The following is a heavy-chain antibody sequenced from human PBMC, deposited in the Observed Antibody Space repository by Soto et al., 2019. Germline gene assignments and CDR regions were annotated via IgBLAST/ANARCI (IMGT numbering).Heavy chain of an antibody. V-gene: IGHV4-34*01. J-gene: IGHJ6*02. Sequence: SETLSLTCAVYGGSFSGYYWSWIRQPPGKGLEWIGEINHSGSTNYNPSLKSRVTISVDTSKNQFSLKLSSVTAADTAVYYCARGRRAAARHTYYYGMDVWGQGTTVTVSS. D-gene: IGHD6-13*01. CDR3: ARGRRAAARHTYYYGMDV. CDR2: INHSGST. CDR1: GGSFSGYY.